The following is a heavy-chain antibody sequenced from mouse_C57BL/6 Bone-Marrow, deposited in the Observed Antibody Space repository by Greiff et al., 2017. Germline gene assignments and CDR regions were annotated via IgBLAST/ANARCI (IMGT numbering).Heavy chain of an antibody. CDR1: GYAFSSYW. V-gene: IGHV1-80*01. CDR3: ARQLLYYGNSAWFAY. Sequence: VQLQESGAELVKPGASVKISCKASGYAFSSYWMNWVKQRPGKGLAWIGQIYPGDGDTNYNGKFKGKATLTADTSSSTAYMQLSSLTSEDSAVYFCARQLLYYGNSAWFAYWGQGTLVTVSA. CDR2: IYPGDGDT. D-gene: IGHD2-1*01. J-gene: IGHJ3*01.